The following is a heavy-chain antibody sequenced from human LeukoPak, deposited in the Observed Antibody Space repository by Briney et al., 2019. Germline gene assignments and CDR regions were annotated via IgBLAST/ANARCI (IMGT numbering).Heavy chain of an antibody. CDR1: GGSFSGYY. CDR2: IYHSGST. V-gene: IGHV4-34*01. Sequence: SETLSLTCAVYGGSFSGYYWSWIRQPPGKGLEWIGYIYHSGSTYYNPSLKSRVTISVDRSKNQFSLKLSSVTAADTAVYYCARDNYYDSSERWLGAFDIWGQGTMVTVSS. D-gene: IGHD3-22*01. J-gene: IGHJ3*02. CDR3: ARDNYYDSSERWLGAFDI.